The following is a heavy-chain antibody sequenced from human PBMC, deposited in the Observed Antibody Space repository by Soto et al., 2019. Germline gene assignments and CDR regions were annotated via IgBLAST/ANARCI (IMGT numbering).Heavy chain of an antibody. CDR1: GFTFSDHY. Sequence: EVQLVESGGGLVQPGGSLRLSCAASGFTFSDHYMDWVRQAPGKGLEWVARSRNRVNSHTTDYAASVKGRFTISRDESKSSLYLQMKSLKIEDTAVYYCIRGLLGGAPSYTFHGMDVWGQGTTVTVSS. CDR2: SRNRVNSHTT. J-gene: IGHJ6*01. V-gene: IGHV3-72*01. D-gene: IGHD1-26*01. CDR3: IRGLLGGAPSYTFHGMDV.